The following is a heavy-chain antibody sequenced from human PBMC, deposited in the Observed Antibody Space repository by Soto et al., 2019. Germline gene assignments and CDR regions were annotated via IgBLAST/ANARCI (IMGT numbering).Heavy chain of an antibody. CDR1: GFTFSSSA. CDR2: ISYHGNHQ. Sequence: QVQLVESGGGVVQPGMSLRLSCAASGFTFSSSAMHWVRQTPGKGLEWVASISYHGNHQFYADSVKGRFTISRDDSNNTLYLQMNSLRVEDTAVYYCARNGVQYNLVREPFDSWGQGTLVTVSS. D-gene: IGHD1-20*01. CDR3: ARNGVQYNLVREPFDS. V-gene: IGHV3-30-3*01. J-gene: IGHJ4*02.